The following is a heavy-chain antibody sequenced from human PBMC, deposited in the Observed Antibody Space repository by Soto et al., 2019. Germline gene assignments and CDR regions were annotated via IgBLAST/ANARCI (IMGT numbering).Heavy chain of an antibody. J-gene: IGHJ4*02. D-gene: IGHD6-13*01. CDR2: IFSNDEK. Sequence: SGPTLVNPTETLTLTCTVSGFSLSNARMGVSWIRQPPGKALEWLAHIFSNDEKSYSTSLKSRLTISKDTSKSQVVLTMTNMDPVDTATYYCARIGYSSSWHTTLEYYFDYWGQGTLVTVSS. CDR1: GFSLSNARMG. V-gene: IGHV2-26*01. CDR3: ARIGYSSSWHTTLEYYFDY.